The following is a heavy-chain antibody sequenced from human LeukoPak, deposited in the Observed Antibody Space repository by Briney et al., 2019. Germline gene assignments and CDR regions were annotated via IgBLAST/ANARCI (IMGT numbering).Heavy chain of an antibody. CDR1: GGSISSNGYY. D-gene: IGHD5-24*01. Sequence: KPSQTLSLTCTVSGGSISSNGYYWGWIRQSPGEGLEWIGNIYYSGITYYNASLKSRVTISVDTSKNQFSLKVRSVTAADTAVYYCARGRGWLQYYFDYWGQGTLVTVSS. CDR2: IYYSGIT. V-gene: IGHV4-39*07. J-gene: IGHJ4*02. CDR3: ARGRGWLQYYFDY.